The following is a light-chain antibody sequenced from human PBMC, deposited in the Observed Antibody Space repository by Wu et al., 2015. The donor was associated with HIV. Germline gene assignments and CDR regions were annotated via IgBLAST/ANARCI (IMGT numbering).Light chain of an antibody. V-gene: IGKV3-11*01. Sequence: EIVLTQSPATLSLSPGERATLSCRASQSVSSYLAWYQQKPGQAPRLLIYDTSNRATGIPARFSGSGSGTDFTLTISSLEPEDFAVYYCQQRSSWPWTFGQGTKGGNQ. CDR1: QSVSSY. CDR3: QQRSSWPWT. CDR2: DTS. J-gene: IGKJ1*01.